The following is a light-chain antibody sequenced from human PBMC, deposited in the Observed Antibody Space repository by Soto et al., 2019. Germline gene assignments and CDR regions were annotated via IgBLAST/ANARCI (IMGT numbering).Light chain of an antibody. CDR1: QSISSW. Sequence: DIQMTQSPSTLSASVGDRVTITCRASQSISSWLAWYQQKPGKAPKLLIYKASSLESGVPARFSGSGSGTEFTLTLSSLQPDDFATYYCQQYNSYSRTFGQGTKVEI. CDR3: QQYNSYSRT. CDR2: KAS. J-gene: IGKJ1*01. V-gene: IGKV1-5*03.